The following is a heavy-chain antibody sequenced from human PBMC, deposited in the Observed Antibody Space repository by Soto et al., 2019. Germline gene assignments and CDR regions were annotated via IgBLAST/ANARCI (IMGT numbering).Heavy chain of an antibody. V-gene: IGHV1-18*01. CDR3: ARDFGGATTGLDY. CDR2: ISAYNSNT. Sequence: QVQLVQSGAEVKKPGASVKVSCKASGYTFTTFGISWVRQAPGQGLDWMGFISAYNSNTNYAQRFQGRVTMTTDTSTSTAYMELRSLRSDDTAVYYCARDFGGATTGLDYWGQGTLVTVSS. J-gene: IGHJ4*02. D-gene: IGHD1-1*01. CDR1: GYTFTTFG.